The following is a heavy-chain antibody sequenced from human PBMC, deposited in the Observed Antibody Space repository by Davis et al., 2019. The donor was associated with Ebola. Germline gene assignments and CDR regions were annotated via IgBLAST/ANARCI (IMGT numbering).Heavy chain of an antibody. CDR2: IWYDGSNK. Sequence: PGGSLRLSCAASGFTFSSYGMHWVRQAPGKGLEWVAVIWYDGSNKYYADSVKGRFTISRDNSKNTLYLQMNSLRAEDTAVYYCAKVVPAAIGVWDYYYGMNVWGQGTTVTVSS. CDR3: AKVVPAAIGVWDYYYGMNV. V-gene: IGHV3-33*06. CDR1: GFTFSSYG. D-gene: IGHD2-2*02. J-gene: IGHJ6*02.